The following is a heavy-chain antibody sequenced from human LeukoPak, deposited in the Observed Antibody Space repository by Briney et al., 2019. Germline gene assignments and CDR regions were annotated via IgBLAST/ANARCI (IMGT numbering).Heavy chain of an antibody. CDR3: ASESNLQID. V-gene: IGHV1-2*02. CDR2: INPNSGGT. D-gene: IGHD1-7*01. CDR1: GYTFTGYY. J-gene: IGHJ4*02. Sequence: ASVKVSCKASGYTFTGYYMHWVRQAPGQGPEWMGWINPNSGGTYFPQNSQGRVTMTRDTSTSTVYMELSSLRSEDTAVYYCASESNLQIDWGQGTLVTVSS.